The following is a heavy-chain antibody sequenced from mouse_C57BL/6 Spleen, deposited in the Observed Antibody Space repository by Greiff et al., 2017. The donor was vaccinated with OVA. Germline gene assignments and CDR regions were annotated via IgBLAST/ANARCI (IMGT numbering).Heavy chain of an antibody. Sequence: EVMLVESEGGLVQPGSSMKLSCTASGFTFSDYYMAWVRQVPEKGLEWVANINYDGSSTYYLDSLKSRFIISRDNAKNILYLQMSSLKSEDTATYYCARIYYGNHYAMDYWGQGTSVTVSS. D-gene: IGHD2-1*01. J-gene: IGHJ4*01. CDR2: INYDGSST. CDR3: ARIYYGNHYAMDY. V-gene: IGHV5-16*01. CDR1: GFTFSDYY.